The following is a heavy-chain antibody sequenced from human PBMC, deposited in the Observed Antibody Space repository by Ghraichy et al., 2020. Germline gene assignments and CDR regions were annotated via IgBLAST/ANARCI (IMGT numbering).Heavy chain of an antibody. Sequence: GGSLRLYCTVSGFTFSSYAMSWVRQAPGKGLEWDSTITGSGGITYYADSVKGRFTISRDNSKNTLYLEMNSLRAEDTAVYYCAKGSGSYYRHFDYWGQGTLVTVSS. V-gene: IGHV3-23*01. D-gene: IGHD1-26*01. CDR1: GFTFSSYA. CDR2: ITGSGGIT. CDR3: AKGSGSYYRHFDY. J-gene: IGHJ4*02.